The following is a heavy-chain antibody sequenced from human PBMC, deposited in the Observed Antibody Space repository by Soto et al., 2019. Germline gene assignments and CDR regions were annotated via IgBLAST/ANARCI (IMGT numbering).Heavy chain of an antibody. CDR1: GYTFASYA. V-gene: IGHV1-18*01. CDR3: ASDPPPPDH. Sequence: QVQLVQSGAEVKKPGASVKVSCKASGYTFASYAISWMRQAPGKGLEWMGWISAYNGNTNYAQKPKGRVTMTTDTSARTADMELRSLRSDDTAVYYFASDPPPPDHGGHGTLVTVSS. J-gene: IGHJ4*01. CDR2: ISAYNGNT.